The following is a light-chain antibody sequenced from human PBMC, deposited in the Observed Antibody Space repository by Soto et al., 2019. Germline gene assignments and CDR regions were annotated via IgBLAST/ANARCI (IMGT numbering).Light chain of an antibody. Sequence: DIQMTQSPSSLSASVGDRVTITCRASQSISSYLNWYQQKPGKAPKFLIYVASTLQSGVPSRFSGSGSGTDFTLTITSLQPEDFATYYCRQSYRSPHTVGQGPKLEIK. J-gene: IGKJ2*01. CDR3: RQSYRSPHT. CDR2: VAS. V-gene: IGKV1-39*01. CDR1: QSISSY.